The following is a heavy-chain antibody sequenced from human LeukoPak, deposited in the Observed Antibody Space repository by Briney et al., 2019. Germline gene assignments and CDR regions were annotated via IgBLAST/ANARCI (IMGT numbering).Heavy chain of an antibody. D-gene: IGHD5-24*01. CDR2: INPNSGGT. Sequence: ASVNVSCKASGYTFTDDYLHWVRRAPGQGLEWMGWINPNSGGTNYAQTFQGRVTMTRDTSFTTAYLELSRLRSDDPAVYYCARIGYNHYFDYWGQGTLVTVSS. CDR3: ARIGYNHYFDY. J-gene: IGHJ4*02. V-gene: IGHV1-2*02. CDR1: GYTFTDDY.